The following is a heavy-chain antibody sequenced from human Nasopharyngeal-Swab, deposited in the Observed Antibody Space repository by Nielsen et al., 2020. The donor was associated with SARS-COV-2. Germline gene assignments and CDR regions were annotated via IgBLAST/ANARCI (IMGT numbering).Heavy chain of an antibody. CDR2: IWHDGSNQ. V-gene: IGHV3-33*01. CDR1: GFSFRNYG. J-gene: IGHJ3*02. CDR3: VREQHDFDNAYDI. D-gene: IGHD6-13*01. Sequence: SLKLSCASSGFSFRNYGMHLVRQAPGKEPECVGMIWHDGSNQHYADSVKGRFSISKDDSKNTLYLEMNSLRGEDTALYYCVREQHDFDNAYDIWGQGTMVTVSS.